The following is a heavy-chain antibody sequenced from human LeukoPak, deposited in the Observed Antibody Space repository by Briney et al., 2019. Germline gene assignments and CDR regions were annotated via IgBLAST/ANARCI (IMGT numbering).Heavy chain of an antibody. CDR1: GGSFSSYY. D-gene: IGHD3-10*01. V-gene: IGHV4-59*10. CDR2: IYTSGST. CDR3: ARLRLNGESNWFDP. Sequence: SETLSLTCAVYGGSFSSYYWSWIRQPAGKGLEWIGRIYTSGSTNYNPSLKSRVTMSVDTSKNQFSLKLSSVTAADTAVYYCARLRLNGESNWFDPWGQGTLVTVSS. J-gene: IGHJ5*02.